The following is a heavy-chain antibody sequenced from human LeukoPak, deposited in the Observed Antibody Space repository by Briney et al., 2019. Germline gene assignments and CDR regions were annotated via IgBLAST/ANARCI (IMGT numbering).Heavy chain of an antibody. CDR3: ARDLGYCSSTSCYGWFDP. J-gene: IGHJ5*02. D-gene: IGHD2-2*01. Sequence: SVTVSCKTSGGTFSSYAISWVRQAPGQGLEWMGGIIPIFGTANYAQKFQGRVTITADESTSTAYIELSSLRSEDTAVYYCARDLGYCSSTSCYGWFDPWGQGTLVTVS. V-gene: IGHV1-69*13. CDR2: IIPIFGTA. CDR1: GGTFSSYA.